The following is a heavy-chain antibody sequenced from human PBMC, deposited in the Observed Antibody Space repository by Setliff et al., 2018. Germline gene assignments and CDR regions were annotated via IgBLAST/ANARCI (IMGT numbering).Heavy chain of an antibody. CDR2: ISGIGTTT. Sequence: PGGSLRLSCAASGFTFSTYAMSWVRQAPGKGLEWVSVISGIGTTTYYADSVKGRFTISRDNSKNTVYLQMNSLRAEDTAIYYCAKMVGGSRSSGSCYFDYWGQGTLVTVSS. D-gene: IGHD2-15*01. J-gene: IGHJ4*02. CDR1: GFTFSTYA. V-gene: IGHV3-23*01. CDR3: AKMVGGSRSSGSCYFDY.